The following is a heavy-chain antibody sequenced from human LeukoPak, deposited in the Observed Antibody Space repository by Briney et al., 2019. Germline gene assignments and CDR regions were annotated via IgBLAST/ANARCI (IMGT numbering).Heavy chain of an antibody. J-gene: IGHJ4*02. Sequence: GGSLRLSCAASGFSFNTYEMNWVRQAPGKGLEWLSYISSSGSTTYYADSVKGRLTISRDNAKNSLYLQMDSLRAVDTAVYYCARLRGYYDTTIYYLTRYLDYWGQGTLVTVSS. V-gene: IGHV3-48*03. CDR1: GFSFNTYE. D-gene: IGHD3-22*01. CDR2: ISSSGSTT. CDR3: ARLRGYYDTTIYYLTRYLDY.